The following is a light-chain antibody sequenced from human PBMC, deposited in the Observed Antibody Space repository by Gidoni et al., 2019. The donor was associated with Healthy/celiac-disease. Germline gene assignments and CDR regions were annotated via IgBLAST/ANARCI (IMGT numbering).Light chain of an antibody. CDR2: AAS. CDR1: QSISSY. Sequence: DIQMTQSPSSLSASVGDRVTITCRASQSISSYLNWYKQKPGKAPKLLIYAASSLQSGVPSRFSGSGSGTDFTLTISSMQPEDFATYYCQQSYSTPYTFXQXTKLEIK. J-gene: IGKJ2*01. V-gene: IGKV1-39*01. CDR3: QQSYSTPYT.